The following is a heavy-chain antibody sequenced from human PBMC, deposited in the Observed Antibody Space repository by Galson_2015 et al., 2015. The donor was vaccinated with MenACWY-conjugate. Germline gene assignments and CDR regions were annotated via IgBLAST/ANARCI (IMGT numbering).Heavy chain of an antibody. CDR3: ARAQGYYSDSGSYPHFAY. CDR1: GGSFSGYY. V-gene: IGHV4-34*01. Sequence: SETLSLTCAVYGGSFSGYYWSWIRQPPGKGLEWIGEINHSGSTNYNPSLKSRVTISVDTSKNQFSLNLSAVTAADTAVYYCARAQGYYSDSGSYPHFAYWGQGTLVTVSS. D-gene: IGHD3-10*01. J-gene: IGHJ4*02. CDR2: INHSGST.